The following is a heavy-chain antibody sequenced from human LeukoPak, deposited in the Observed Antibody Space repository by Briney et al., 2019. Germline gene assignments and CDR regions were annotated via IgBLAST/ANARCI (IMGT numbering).Heavy chain of an antibody. CDR1: GVTFSRYS. Sequence: VGALRLSCAASGVTFSRYSMNWGPQAPGKGLECVSSISSSSSCICYADSVKGRFTISRDNAKNSMYLQMNSLRAEDTAVYYCARDDPLALWFGELPDYFDYWGQGTLVTVAS. J-gene: IGHJ4*02. V-gene: IGHV3-21*01. CDR2: ISSSSSCI. CDR3: ARDDPLALWFGELPDYFDY. D-gene: IGHD3-10*01.